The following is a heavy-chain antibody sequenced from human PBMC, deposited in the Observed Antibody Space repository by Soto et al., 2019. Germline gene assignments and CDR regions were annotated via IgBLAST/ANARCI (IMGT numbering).Heavy chain of an antibody. CDR2: IRSKAYGGTT. CDR3: TLERGLRFDYYYGMDV. J-gene: IGHJ6*02. CDR1: GFTFGDYA. V-gene: IGHV3-49*04. Sequence: GGSLRLSCTASGFTFGDYAMSWVRQAPGKGLEWVGFIRSKAYGGTTEYAASVKGRFTISRDDSKSIAYLQMNSLKTEDTAVYYCTLERGLRFDYYYGMDVWGQGTTVTVSS. D-gene: IGHD2-21*02.